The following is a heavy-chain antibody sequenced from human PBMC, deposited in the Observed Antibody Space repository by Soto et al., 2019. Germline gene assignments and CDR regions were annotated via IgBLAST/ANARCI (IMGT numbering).Heavy chain of an antibody. CDR3: ARARYCSSTSCYSSYYYYGMDV. J-gene: IGHJ6*02. V-gene: IGHV4-34*01. CDR1: GGSFSGYY. Sequence: QVQLQQWGAGLLKPSETLSLTCAVYGGSFSGYYWSWIRQPPGKGLEWIGEINHSGSTNYNPSLKSRVPISVDTSKNQFSLKLSSVTAADTAVYYCARARYCSSTSCYSSYYYYGMDVWGQGTTVTVSS. CDR2: INHSGST. D-gene: IGHD2-2*02.